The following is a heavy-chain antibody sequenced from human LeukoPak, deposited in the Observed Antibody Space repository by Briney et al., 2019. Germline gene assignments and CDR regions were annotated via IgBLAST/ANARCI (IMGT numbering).Heavy chain of an antibody. Sequence: SETLSLTCTVSGGSISSYYWSWIRQPPGKGLEWIGYIYYSGSTNYNPSLKSRVTISVDTSKNQFSLKLSSVTAADTAVYYCARVNWNDARYYYGTDVWGQGTTVTVS. V-gene: IGHV4-59*01. J-gene: IGHJ6*02. CDR2: IYYSGST. D-gene: IGHD1-1*01. CDR1: GGSISSYY. CDR3: ARVNWNDARYYYGTDV.